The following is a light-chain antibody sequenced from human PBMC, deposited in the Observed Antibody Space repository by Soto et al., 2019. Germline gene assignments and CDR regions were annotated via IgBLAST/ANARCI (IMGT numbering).Light chain of an antibody. CDR2: DVS. Sequence: QSVLTQPASVSGSPGQSITISCTGSSSDVGGYKYVSWYQQRPGKAPKLMIYDVSHRPSGVSNRFSGSKSGNTASLTIFGIQAEDEADYYGTSYTISSTVVFGGGTKVTVL. CDR1: SSDVGGYKY. J-gene: IGLJ2*01. V-gene: IGLV2-14*01. CDR3: TSYTISSTVV.